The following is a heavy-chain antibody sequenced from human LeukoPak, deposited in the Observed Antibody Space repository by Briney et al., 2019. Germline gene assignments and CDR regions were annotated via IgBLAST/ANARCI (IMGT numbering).Heavy chain of an antibody. CDR2: INTDGSSA. J-gene: IGHJ4*02. CDR3: ATPRGTVTTGAVY. CDR1: GFTFSTYW. Sequence: GGSLRLSCAASGFTFSTYWMHWVRQAPGKGLVWVSHINTDGSSATYADAVKGRFTISRDNSKNTLYLQMNNLRAEDTAVYYCATPRGTVTTGAVYWGQGTLVTVSS. D-gene: IGHD4-17*01. V-gene: IGHV3-74*01.